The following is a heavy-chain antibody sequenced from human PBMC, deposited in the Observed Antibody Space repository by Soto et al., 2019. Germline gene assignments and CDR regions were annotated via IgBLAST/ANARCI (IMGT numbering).Heavy chain of an antibody. Sequence: QITLKESGPTLVKPTQTLTLTCTFSGFSLSTSGVGVGWIRQPPGKALEWLALIYWDDDKRYSPSLKSRPTTPXXXSXYPVVLTMTNMDPVDTATYFCAHRPPAIAAAGVFDYWGQGTLVTVSS. CDR3: AHRPPAIAAAGVFDY. J-gene: IGHJ4*02. CDR1: GFSLSTSGVG. D-gene: IGHD6-13*01. CDR2: IYWDDDK. V-gene: IGHV2-5*02.